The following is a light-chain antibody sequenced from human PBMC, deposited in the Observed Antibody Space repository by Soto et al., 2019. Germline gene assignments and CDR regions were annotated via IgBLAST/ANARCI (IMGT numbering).Light chain of an antibody. Sequence: QSALTQPRSVSGSPGQSVTISCTGTSSDVGGYNYVSWYQQHPGRAPRVMIYDVKTRPSGVPDRFSGSKSGNTASLTISELQAEDEADYYCCSYAGEYTFVFGTGTKVTVL. CDR3: CSYAGEYTFV. V-gene: IGLV2-11*01. CDR2: DVK. J-gene: IGLJ1*01. CDR1: SSDVGGYNY.